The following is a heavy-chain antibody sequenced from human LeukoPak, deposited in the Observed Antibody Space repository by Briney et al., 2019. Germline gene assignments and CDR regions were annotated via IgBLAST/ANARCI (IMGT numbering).Heavy chain of an antibody. CDR3: ARGVGGSSWLSFDY. CDR1: GFIFSSYA. V-gene: IGHV3-30*04. D-gene: IGHD6-13*01. J-gene: IGHJ4*02. Sequence: PGGSLRLSCADSGFIFSSYAMHCVRRAPGKGLEWVALISYDGSNKYYADSVKGRFTISRDNSKNTLYLQMNSLRAEDTAVYYCARGVGGSSWLSFDYWGQGTLVIVSS. CDR2: ISYDGSNK.